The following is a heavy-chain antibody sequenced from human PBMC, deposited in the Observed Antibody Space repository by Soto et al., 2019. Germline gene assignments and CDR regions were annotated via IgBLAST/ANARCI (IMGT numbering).Heavy chain of an antibody. CDR2: ISGSGGST. CDR3: AKRAPYSSSWYNAFDI. D-gene: IGHD6-13*01. J-gene: IGHJ3*02. CDR1: GFTFSNYA. V-gene: IGHV3-23*01. Sequence: EVQLLESGGGLVQPGGSLRLSCAASGFTFSNYAMNWVRQAPGKGLEWVSGISGSGGSTYYADSVKGRFTISRDNSKKTMYLQMNSLRAEDTAVYYCAKRAPYSSSWYNAFDIWGQGTMVTVSS.